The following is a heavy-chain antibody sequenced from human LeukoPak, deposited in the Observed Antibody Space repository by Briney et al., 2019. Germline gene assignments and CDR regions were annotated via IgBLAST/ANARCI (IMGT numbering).Heavy chain of an antibody. D-gene: IGHD3-22*01. CDR1: GGSISSSSYY. V-gene: IGHV4-39*07. Sequence: SETLSLTCTVSGGSISSSSYYWGWIRQPPGKGLEWIGSIYYSGSTYYNPFLKSRVTISVDTSKNQFSLKLSSVTAADTAVYYCAGDPIRITMIVVPRWAFDIWGQGTMVTVSS. CDR2: IYYSGST. J-gene: IGHJ3*02. CDR3: AGDPIRITMIVVPRWAFDI.